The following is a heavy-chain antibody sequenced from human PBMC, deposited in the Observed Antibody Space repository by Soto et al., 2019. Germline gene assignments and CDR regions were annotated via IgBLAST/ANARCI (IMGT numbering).Heavy chain of an antibody. Sequence: VELHKWGAGEVRPSETLSLTCAVGGGSFRDFYWSWNRQPPGKGLEWSGGINQSGTTHYNPSLKRRLNITIDTSKNQFSLKLTSVTAADTATYYCARDIITVIGGQIYYYFGMDVWGQGTTVTVSS. CDR1: GGSFRDFY. CDR2: INQSGTT. J-gene: IGHJ6*02. CDR3: ARDIITVIGGQIYYYFGMDV. D-gene: IGHD3-10*01. V-gene: IGHV4-34*01.